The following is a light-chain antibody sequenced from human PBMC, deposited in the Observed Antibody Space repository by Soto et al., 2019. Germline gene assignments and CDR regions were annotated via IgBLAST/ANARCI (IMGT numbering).Light chain of an antibody. J-gene: IGKJ1*01. CDR2: AAS. CDR3: QQSSRTPWT. V-gene: IGKV1-39*01. Sequence: IQRTQSKTSLSASVGSRVTTTGRASQTISSYLNWYQKKPGKAPTLLIYAASTLQSGVPSRFSGSRSGTDFTLTISSLQPEDFASYYCQQSSRTPWTFGQGSNV. CDR1: QTISSY.